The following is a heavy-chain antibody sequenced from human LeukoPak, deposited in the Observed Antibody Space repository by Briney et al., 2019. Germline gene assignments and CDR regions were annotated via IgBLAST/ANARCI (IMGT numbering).Heavy chain of an antibody. CDR2: ISGDGGRT. CDR1: GFIFSDYN. V-gene: IGHV3-43*02. CDR3: AKDVSGSIDS. Sequence: GGSLRLSCAASGFIFSDYNMHWVRQVPGKGLEWVSIISGDGGRTSYADSVMGRVTISRDNSKNSLYLQMNSLRTEDTAFYYCAKDVSGSIDSWGQGTLVTVSS. J-gene: IGHJ4*02. D-gene: IGHD5/OR15-5a*01.